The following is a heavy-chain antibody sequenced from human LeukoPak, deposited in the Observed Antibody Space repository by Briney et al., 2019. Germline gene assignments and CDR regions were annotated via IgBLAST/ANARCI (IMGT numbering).Heavy chain of an antibody. CDR1: GFTLSSYA. V-gene: IGHV3-30-3*01. CDR3: ARDSYGMDV. Sequence: PGGSLRLSCAGSGFTLSSYAMSWVRQAPGKGLEWVAVISYDGSNKYYADSVKGRFTISRDNSKNTLYLQMNSLRAEDTAVYYCARDSYGMDVWGQGTTVTVSS. CDR2: ISYDGSNK. J-gene: IGHJ6*02.